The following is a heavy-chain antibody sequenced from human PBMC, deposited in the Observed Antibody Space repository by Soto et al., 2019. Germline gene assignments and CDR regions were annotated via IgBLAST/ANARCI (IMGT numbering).Heavy chain of an antibody. D-gene: IGHD6-19*01. Sequence: EVQLVESGGGLVQPGGSLRLSCAASGFTFSSNWMHWVRQAPGKGLVWVSRINSDGSSTRYADSVKGRFTISRDNAKNTLYLQMNSLRAEDTAVYYCAVAVAGPTAIGYWGQGTLVTVSS. CDR2: INSDGSST. J-gene: IGHJ4*02. V-gene: IGHV3-74*01. CDR3: AVAVAGPTAIGY. CDR1: GFTFSSNW.